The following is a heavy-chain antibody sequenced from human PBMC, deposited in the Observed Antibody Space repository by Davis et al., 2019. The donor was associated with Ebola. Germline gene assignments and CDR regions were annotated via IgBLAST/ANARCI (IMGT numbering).Heavy chain of an antibody. D-gene: IGHD4-17*01. J-gene: IGHJ4*02. V-gene: IGHV3-33*01. CDR3: ARASVTTAYFDY. CDR2: IWYDGSNK. CDR1: GFTFSSSG. Sequence: SCAASGFTFSSSGMHWVRQAPGKGLEWVAVIWYDGSNKYYADSVKGRFTISRDNSKNTLYLQMNSLRAEDTAVYYCARASVTTAYFDYWGQGTLVTVSS.